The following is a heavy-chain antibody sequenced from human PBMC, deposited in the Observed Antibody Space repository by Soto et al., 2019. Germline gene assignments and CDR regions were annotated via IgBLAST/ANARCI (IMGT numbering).Heavy chain of an antibody. J-gene: IGHJ4*02. CDR3: ARGPPNPAMVLVLFDY. V-gene: IGHV3-33*01. D-gene: IGHD5-18*01. CDR1: GFTFSSYV. CDR2: IWYDGSTK. Sequence: GGSLRLSCAASGFTFSSYVVHWVRQAPGKGLEWVASIWYDGSTKYYADSVRGRFTISRDNAKNSLYLQMNSLRAEDTAVYYCARGPPNPAMVLVLFDYWGQGPLVTVSS.